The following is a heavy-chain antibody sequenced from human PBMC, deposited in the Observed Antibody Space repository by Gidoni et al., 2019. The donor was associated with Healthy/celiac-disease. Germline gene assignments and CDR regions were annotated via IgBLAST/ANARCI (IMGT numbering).Heavy chain of an antibody. Sequence: EVQLLESGGGLVQPGGSLRLSCAVSGFTFSSSAMRWVRQPPGKGLEWVSAISNSGRSTYYVDSGKGRFTIARDNSKNTLYLQMNSLRAEDTAVYYCAQYCSTTSCYGIDPWGQGTLVTVSS. CDR1: GFTFSSSA. CDR3: AQYCSTTSCYGIDP. V-gene: IGHV3-23*01. CDR2: ISNSGRST. D-gene: IGHD2-2*01. J-gene: IGHJ5*02.